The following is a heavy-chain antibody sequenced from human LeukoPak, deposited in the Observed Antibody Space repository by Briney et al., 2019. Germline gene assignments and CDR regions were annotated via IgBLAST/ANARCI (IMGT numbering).Heavy chain of an antibody. CDR3: AGRVGATWVDY. CDR2: ISSSSSTM. V-gene: IGHV3-48*04. CDR1: GFIFNDYS. Sequence: GGSLRLSCVGSGFIFNDYSMNWVRQAPGKGLEWLSYISSSSSTMYYADSVKGRFTISRDNAKNSLYLQMNSLRAEDTAVYYCAGRVGATWVDYWGQGTLVTVSS. J-gene: IGHJ4*02. D-gene: IGHD1-26*01.